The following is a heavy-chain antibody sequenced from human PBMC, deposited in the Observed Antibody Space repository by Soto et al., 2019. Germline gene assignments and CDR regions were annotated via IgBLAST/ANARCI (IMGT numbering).Heavy chain of an antibody. Sequence: ASVKVSCKASGYTFTSYDINWVRQATGQGLEWMGWMNPNSGNTGYAQKFQGRVTMTRNTSISTAYMELSSLRSEDTAVYYCGTSGYDGRPYYDYGMDVWGQGTTVTVSS. J-gene: IGHJ6*02. D-gene: IGHD5-12*01. V-gene: IGHV1-8*01. CDR3: GTSGYDGRPYYDYGMDV. CDR1: GYTFTSYD. CDR2: MNPNSGNT.